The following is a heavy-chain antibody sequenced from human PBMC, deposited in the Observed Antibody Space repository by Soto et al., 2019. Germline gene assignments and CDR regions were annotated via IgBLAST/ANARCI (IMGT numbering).Heavy chain of an antibody. J-gene: IGHJ4*02. CDR3: ARDNHDFWSLYPQAFNY. CDR2: ISASGHV. D-gene: IGHD3-3*01. V-gene: IGHV4-4*07. CDR1: GGSLSKFY. Sequence: PSETLSLTCSVSGGSLSKFYWSWIRQPTGKGLEWFGGISASGHVVSKASLRSRLTISVNTSNSLLSLKLTTVTAADTAVYYCARDNHDFWSLYPQAFNYWGQGALVTVSS.